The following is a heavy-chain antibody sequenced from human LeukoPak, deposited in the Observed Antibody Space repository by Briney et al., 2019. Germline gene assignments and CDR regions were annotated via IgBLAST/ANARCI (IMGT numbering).Heavy chain of an antibody. V-gene: IGHV6-1*01. CDR2: TYYRSKWYS. CDR1: GDSVSSNTAT. J-gene: IGHJ4*02. D-gene: IGHD6-13*01. Sequence: SQTLSLTCAISGDSVSSNTATGNWIRQSPSRGLEWLGRTYYRSKWYSDYALSVKSRITISPDTSRNHFSLQLNSVTPEDTAVYYCARDRVAAAGTSFDYWGQGTLVTVSS. CDR3: ARDRVAAAGTSFDY.